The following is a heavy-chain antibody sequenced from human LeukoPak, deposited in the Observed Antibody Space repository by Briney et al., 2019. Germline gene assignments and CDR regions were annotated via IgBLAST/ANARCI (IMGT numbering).Heavy chain of an antibody. D-gene: IGHD3-16*01. CDR3: ARAGVWEIWDAFDI. CDR2: IYHSGST. V-gene: IGHV4-30-2*01. J-gene: IGHJ3*02. Sequence: SQTLSLTCVVSGGSINSGGFSWSWIRQPPGKGLEWIGNIYHSGSTYYNPSLKSRVTISVDRSKNQFSLKLSSVTAADTAVYYCARAGVWEIWDAFDIWGQGTMVTVSS. CDR1: GGSINSGGFS.